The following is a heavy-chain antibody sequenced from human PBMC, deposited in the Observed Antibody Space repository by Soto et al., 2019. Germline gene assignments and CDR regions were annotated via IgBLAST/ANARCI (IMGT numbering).Heavy chain of an antibody. J-gene: IGHJ1*01. Sequence: ASVKVSCKASGYTFTGYYIHWVRQAPGQGLEWMGWVNPFSGGTNYARKFRGRVTMTAATSVDTAYMELSSLRSDDTAVYYCARDLNKGDWYSIDFWGQGTLVTVFS. V-gene: IGHV1-2*02. D-gene: IGHD6-19*01. CDR2: VNPFSGGT. CDR3: ARDLNKGDWYSIDF. CDR1: GYTFTGYY.